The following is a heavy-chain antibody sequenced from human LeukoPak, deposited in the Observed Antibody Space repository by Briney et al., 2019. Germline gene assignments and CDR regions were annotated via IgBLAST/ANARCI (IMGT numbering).Heavy chain of an antibody. D-gene: IGHD6-13*01. J-gene: IGHJ5*02. Sequence: GGSLRLSCAASGFTFRTYTMSWVRQAPGKGLEWVSSISSSSSYIYYADSVKGRFTISRDNAKNSLYLQMNSLRAEDTAVYYCARGGNLEYSSSWYGDADNWFDPWGQGTLVTVSS. V-gene: IGHV3-21*01. CDR2: ISSSSSYI. CDR1: GFTFRTYT. CDR3: ARGGNLEYSSSWYGDADNWFDP.